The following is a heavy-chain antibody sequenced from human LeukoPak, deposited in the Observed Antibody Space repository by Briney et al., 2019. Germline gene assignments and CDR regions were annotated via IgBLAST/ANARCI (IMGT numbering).Heavy chain of an antibody. V-gene: IGHV5-51*01. D-gene: IGHD3-10*01. CDR1: GYSFTSYW. CDR3: ARHTRAERFGELLLSFSWLDP. Sequence: GGSLEISRKGSGYSFTSYWIGWEPQMPGKGLAWTCSIYPGGSYPSYSPSFQGQVPHSAGQPLGTAYLQRSSLKASDTAMYYCARHTRAERFGELLLSFSWLDPWGQGTLVTVSS. CDR2: IYPGGSYP. J-gene: IGHJ5*02.